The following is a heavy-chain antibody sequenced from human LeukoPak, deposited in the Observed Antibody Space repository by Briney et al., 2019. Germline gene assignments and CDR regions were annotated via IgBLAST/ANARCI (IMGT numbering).Heavy chain of an antibody. Sequence: GGSLRLSCAASGFTFSSYGMHWVRQAPGKGLEWVAVIWYDGSNKYYADSVKGRFTISRDNSKNTLYLQMNSLRAEDTAVYYCAKGMIGTGSVYYYMDVWGKGTTVTVSS. D-gene: IGHD3-10*02. CDR1: GFTFSSYG. CDR3: AKGMIGTGSVYYYMDV. CDR2: IWYDGSNK. J-gene: IGHJ6*03. V-gene: IGHV3-33*06.